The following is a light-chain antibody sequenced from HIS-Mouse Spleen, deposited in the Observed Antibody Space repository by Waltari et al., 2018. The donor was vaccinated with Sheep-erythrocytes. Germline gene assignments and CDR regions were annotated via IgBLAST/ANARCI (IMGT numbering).Light chain of an antibody. J-gene: IGLJ1*01. CDR1: SSDVGGYNY. CDR2: DVS. Sequence: QSALTQPRSVSGSPGQSVTISCAGTSSDVGGYNYVSCYQQPPSKTPTLMIYDVSKRPSGVPDRFSGSKSGNTASLTISGLQAEDEADYYCCSYAGSYNHVFATGTKVTVL. CDR3: CSYAGSYNHV. V-gene: IGLV2-11*01.